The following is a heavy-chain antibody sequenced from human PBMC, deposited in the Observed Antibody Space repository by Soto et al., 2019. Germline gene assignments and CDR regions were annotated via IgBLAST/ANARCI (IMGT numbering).Heavy chain of an antibody. CDR1: GGTFSRHT. D-gene: IGHD3-22*01. J-gene: IGHJ4*02. Sequence: QVQLVQSGAEVRKPGSSVKVSCKASGGTFSRHTISWVRQAPGQGLEWMGGIIPMFGTANYAQKFQGRVTITADESTSTAYMELSGLRSEDTAISYCARGWGYESSDYYYAYWGQGTLVIVSS. CDR3: ARGWGYESSDYYYAY. V-gene: IGHV1-69*01. CDR2: IIPMFGTA.